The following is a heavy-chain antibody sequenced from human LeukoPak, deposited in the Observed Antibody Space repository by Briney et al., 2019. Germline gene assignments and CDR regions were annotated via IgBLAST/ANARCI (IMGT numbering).Heavy chain of an antibody. CDR1: GGSISSYY. J-gene: IGHJ4*02. CDR2: IYYSGST. D-gene: IGHD1-7*01. V-gene: IGHV4-59*01. CDR3: ARAPGWNYPYYFDY. Sequence: SETLPLTCTVSGGSISSYYWSWIRQPPGKGLEWIGYIYYSGSTNYNPSLKSRVTISVDTSKNQFSLKLSSVTAADTAVYYCARAPGWNYPYYFDYWGQGTLVTVSS.